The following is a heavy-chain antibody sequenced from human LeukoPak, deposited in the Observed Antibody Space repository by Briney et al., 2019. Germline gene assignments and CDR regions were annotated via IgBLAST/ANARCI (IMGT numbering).Heavy chain of an antibody. D-gene: IGHD1-1*01. CDR3: ARVTSGTTGTRHNDY. CDR2: INPNSGGT. CDR1: GYTFTSYY. J-gene: IGHJ4*02. Sequence: ASVKVSCKASGYTFTSYYMHWVRQAPGQGLEWMGRINPNSGGTNYAQKFQGRVTMTRDTSISTAYMELSRLRSDDTAVYYCARVTSGTTGTRHNDYWGQGTLVTVSS. V-gene: IGHV1-2*06.